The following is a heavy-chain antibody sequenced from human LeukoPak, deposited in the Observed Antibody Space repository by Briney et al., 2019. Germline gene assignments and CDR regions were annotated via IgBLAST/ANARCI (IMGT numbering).Heavy chain of an antibody. Sequence: SETLTLTCSVSGDSINSFYWIWIRQPPGKGLEGIRYIYYRLSTNYNPSLKSRLTMSLDSSKNQLFLTLSSVAAADTAEYYCARGLNWLDPWGQGILVTVPS. V-gene: IGHV4-59*01. CDR2: IYYRLST. CDR3: ARGLNWLDP. CDR1: GDSINSFY. J-gene: IGHJ5*02.